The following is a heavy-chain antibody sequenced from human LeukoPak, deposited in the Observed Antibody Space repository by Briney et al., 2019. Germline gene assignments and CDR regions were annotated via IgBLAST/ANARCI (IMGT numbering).Heavy chain of an antibody. CDR3: ARDLERSSSLDY. Sequence: ASVKVSCKASGYTFTVYYMHWVRQAPGQGLEWMGWINPNSGGTNYGQKFQGRVTMTRDTSISTAYMELSGLRSDDTAVYYCARDLERSSSLDYWGQGTLVTVSS. D-gene: IGHD6-6*01. CDR1: GYTFTVYY. V-gene: IGHV1-2*02. J-gene: IGHJ4*02. CDR2: INPNSGGT.